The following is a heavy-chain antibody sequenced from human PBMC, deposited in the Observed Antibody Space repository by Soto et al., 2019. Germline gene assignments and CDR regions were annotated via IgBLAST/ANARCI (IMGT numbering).Heavy chain of an antibody. CDR1: GFTFSSYG. J-gene: IGHJ4*02. Sequence: GGSLRLSCAASGFTFSSYGMHWVRQAPGKGLEWVAVISYDGSNKYYADSVKGRFTISRDNSKNTLYLQMNSLRAEDTAVYYWAKDEWGSSSTVGPPSIQLDYWGQGTLVTVSS. V-gene: IGHV3-30*18. CDR2: ISYDGSNK. CDR3: AKDEWGSSSTVGPPSIQLDY. D-gene: IGHD6-6*01.